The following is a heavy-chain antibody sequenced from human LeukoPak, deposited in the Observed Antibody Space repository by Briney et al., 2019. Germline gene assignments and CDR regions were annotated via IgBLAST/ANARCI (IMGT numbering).Heavy chain of an antibody. V-gene: IGHV4-4*07. CDR2: IYTSGST. Sequence: SETLCLTCTVSGGSISSYYWSWIRQPAGKGLEWIGRIYTSGSTNYNPSLKSRVTMSVDTSKNQFSLKLSSVTAADTAVYYCARAGYCSSTSCYFQGYYYYYMDVWGKGTTVTVSS. D-gene: IGHD2-2*01. CDR1: GGSISSYY. CDR3: ARAGYCSSTSCYFQGYYYYYMDV. J-gene: IGHJ6*03.